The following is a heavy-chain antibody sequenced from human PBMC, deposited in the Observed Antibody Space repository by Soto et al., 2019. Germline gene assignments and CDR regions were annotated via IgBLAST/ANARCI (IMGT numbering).Heavy chain of an antibody. D-gene: IGHD6-19*01. V-gene: IGHV3-30*03. CDR2: ISYDGSSE. J-gene: IGHJ4*02. Sequence: GGSLRLSCAASGFTFSTYGMHWVRQAPGEGLEWVAVISYDGSSEYYADSVKGRFTISRDNSKNTLYLQMNSLRAEVTAVYYCARDREWLAYFDYWGQGTLVTVS. CDR1: GFTFSTYG. CDR3: ARDREWLAYFDY.